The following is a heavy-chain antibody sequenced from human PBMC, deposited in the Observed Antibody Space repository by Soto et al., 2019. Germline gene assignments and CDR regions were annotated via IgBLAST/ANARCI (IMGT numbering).Heavy chain of an antibody. CDR3: ARDDYDILTGYYSGDAFDI. D-gene: IGHD3-9*01. CDR2: INHSGST. J-gene: IGHJ3*02. Sequence: QVQLQQWGAGLLKPSETLSRTCAVYGGSFSGYYWSWIRQRPGKGLEWIGEINHSGSTNYNPSLKSRVTISVDTSKNQFSLKLSSVTAADTAVYYCARDDYDILTGYYSGDAFDIWGQGTMVTVSS. CDR1: GGSFSGYY. V-gene: IGHV4-34*01.